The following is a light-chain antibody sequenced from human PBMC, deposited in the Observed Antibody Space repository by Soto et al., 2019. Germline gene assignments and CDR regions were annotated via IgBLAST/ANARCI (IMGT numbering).Light chain of an antibody. CDR1: SSDVGGYNY. V-gene: IGLV2-14*01. CDR2: AVS. CDR3: SSYTRSSTDV. J-gene: IGLJ1*01. Sequence: QSALTQPASVSGSPGQSITISCTGTSSDVGGYNYVSWYQQHPGKAPKLMIYAVSNRPSGVSNRISGSKSGNTASLTISGLQAEDEADYYCSSYTRSSTDVFGTGTKVTV.